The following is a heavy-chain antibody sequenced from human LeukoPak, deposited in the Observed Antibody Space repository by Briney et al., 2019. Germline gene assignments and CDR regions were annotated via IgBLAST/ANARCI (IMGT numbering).Heavy chain of an antibody. CDR2: IIPIFGTA. CDR1: GGTFSSYS. CDR3: AVHTLGYYYYMDV. D-gene: IGHD7-27*01. Sequence: SVNVSCKASGGTFSSYSISWVRQAPGQGLEWMGGIIPIFGTANHAQKFQGRVTITTDESTSTAYMELSSLRSEDTAVYYCAVHTLGYYYYMDVWGKGTTVTVSS. J-gene: IGHJ6*03. V-gene: IGHV1-69*05.